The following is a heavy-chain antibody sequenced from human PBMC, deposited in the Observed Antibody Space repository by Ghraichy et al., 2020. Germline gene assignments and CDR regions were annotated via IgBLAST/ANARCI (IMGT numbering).Heavy chain of an antibody. V-gene: IGHV4-59*01. Sequence: SETPSLTCTVSGGSISSFYWTWIRQPPGKGLEWIGYIFYSGSTNYNPSLKSRVTISVDTSKNQFSLKLSSVSAADTAVYYCARETAAGSFDYWGQGTLVTVSS. CDR1: GGSISSFY. J-gene: IGHJ4*02. D-gene: IGHD6-13*01. CDR2: IFYSGST. CDR3: ARETAAGSFDY.